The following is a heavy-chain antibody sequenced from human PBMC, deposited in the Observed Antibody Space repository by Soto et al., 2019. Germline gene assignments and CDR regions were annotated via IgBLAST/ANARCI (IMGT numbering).Heavy chain of an antibody. D-gene: IGHD6-25*01. J-gene: IGHJ6*02. CDR2: VHYSGST. CDR1: GGSISNFY. V-gene: IGHV4-59*08. CDR3: ARHKAAGSDRGGMDV. Sequence: QVQLQESGPGLVKPSETLSLTCTVSGGSISNFYWTWIRQPPGKGLEWIGNVHYSGSTNYNPSVKSRVTTSVDTAKNQLSLNLSSVPAADTAVYYCARHKAAGSDRGGMDVWGQGTTVTVSS.